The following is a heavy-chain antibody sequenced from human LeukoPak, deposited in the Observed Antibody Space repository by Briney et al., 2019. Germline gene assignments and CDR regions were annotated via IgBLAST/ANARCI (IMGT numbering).Heavy chain of an antibody. J-gene: IGHJ6*02. V-gene: IGHV3-33*01. CDR3: ARDSGYDLNGMDV. CDR1: GFTFSNYG. CDR2: IWYDGSNK. Sequence: QPGRSLRLSCAASGFTFSNYGMHWVRQAPGKGLEWVAVIWYDGSNKYYADSVKGRFTISRDNSKNTLYLQMNSLRAEDTAVYYCARDSGYDLNGMDVWGQGTTVTVSS. D-gene: IGHD5-12*01.